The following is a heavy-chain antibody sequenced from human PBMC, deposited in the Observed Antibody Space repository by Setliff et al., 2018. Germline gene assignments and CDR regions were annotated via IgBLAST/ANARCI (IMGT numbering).Heavy chain of an antibody. J-gene: IGHJ5*02. V-gene: IGHV1-2*06. Sequence: ASVKVSCKASGYSFIDYYIHWVRQAPGQGPEWMGRVTPKNGGILYSQKFEGRVSMTGDRTISTVYMDLRSLTFDDTAVYYCARDSPEMVAPPAAHCCDPWGQGTLVTVAS. CDR3: ARDSPEMVAPPAAHCCDP. CDR1: GYSFIDYY. D-gene: IGHD2-15*01. CDR2: VTPKNGGI.